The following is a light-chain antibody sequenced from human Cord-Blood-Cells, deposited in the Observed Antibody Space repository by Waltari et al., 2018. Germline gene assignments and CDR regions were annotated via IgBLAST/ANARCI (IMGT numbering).Light chain of an antibody. V-gene: IGKV1-12*01. CDR2: DAS. Sequence: DIQMTQSPSSVYASVGARVTITCRASQGIRSWLAWYQQKPGKAPKLLIYDASSLQSGVPSRFSGSGSGTDFTLTISSLQPEDFATYYCQQANSFPITFGQGTRLEIK. J-gene: IGKJ5*01. CDR1: QGIRSW. CDR3: QQANSFPIT.